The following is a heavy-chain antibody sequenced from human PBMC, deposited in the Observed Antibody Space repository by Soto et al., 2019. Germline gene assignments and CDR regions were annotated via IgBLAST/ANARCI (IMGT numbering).Heavy chain of an antibody. CDR1: GFTFSSYG. CDR3: AKAPLRLDSGWANYYYYYGMDV. Sequence: GGSLRLSCAASGFTFSSYGMHWVRQAPGKGLEWVAVISYDGSNKYYADSVKGRFTISRDNSKNTLYRQRNSLRAEDTAVYYCAKAPLRLDSGWANYYYYYGMDVWGQGTTVTVSS. J-gene: IGHJ6*02. CDR2: ISYDGSNK. D-gene: IGHD6-19*01. V-gene: IGHV3-30*18.